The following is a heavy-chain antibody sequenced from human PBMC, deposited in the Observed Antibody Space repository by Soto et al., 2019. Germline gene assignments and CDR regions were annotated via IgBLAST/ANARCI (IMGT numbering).Heavy chain of an antibody. CDR1: GGSISSYF. J-gene: IGHJ6*02. V-gene: IGHV4-59*08. D-gene: IGHD6-25*01. CDR3: ARQVSSAWPPYYYDMDV. CDR2: IHYSGST. Sequence: SETLSLTCTVSGGSISSYFWSWVGQPPGRGLEWIGHIHYSGSTNYNPSLKSRVTISVDTSKNQVSLKLSSVTAADTAMYFCARQVSSAWPPYYYDMDVWGQGTTVT.